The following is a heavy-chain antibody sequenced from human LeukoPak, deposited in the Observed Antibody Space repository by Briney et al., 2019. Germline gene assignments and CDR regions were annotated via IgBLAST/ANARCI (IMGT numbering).Heavy chain of an antibody. D-gene: IGHD3-22*01. CDR3: ARGVGYYDSSGYYYVDYFDY. J-gene: IGHJ4*02. V-gene: IGHV3-21*01. CDR1: GFTFSSYS. CDR2: ISSSSSYI. Sequence: PGGSLRLSCAASGFTFSSYSMNWVRQAPGKGLEWVSSISSSSSYIYYADSVKGRFTISRDNAKNSLYLQMNSLRAEDTAVYYSARGVGYYDSSGYYYVDYFDYWGQGTLVTVSS.